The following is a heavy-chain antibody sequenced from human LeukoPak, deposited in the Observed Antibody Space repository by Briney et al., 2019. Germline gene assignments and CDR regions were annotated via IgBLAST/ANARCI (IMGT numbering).Heavy chain of an antibody. V-gene: IGHV3-53*04. D-gene: IGHD3-22*01. J-gene: IGHJ4*02. CDR3: ARDLGGDYYDSSGYYGY. CDR2: IYSGGST. CDR1: GFTVSSNY. Sequence: PGGSLRLSCAASGFTVSSNYMGWVRQAPGKGLEWVSVIYSGGSTYYADSVKGRFTISRHNSKNTLYLQMNSLRAEDTAVYYCARDLGGDYYDSSGYYGYWGQGTLVTVSS.